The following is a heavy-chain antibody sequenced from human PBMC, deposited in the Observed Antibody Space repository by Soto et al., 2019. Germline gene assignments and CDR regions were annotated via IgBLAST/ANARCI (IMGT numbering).Heavy chain of an antibody. CDR1: GSMFTKHW. V-gene: IGHV3-7*01. D-gene: IGHD5-18*01. Sequence: SGGSLRLSCVVSGSMFTKHWMGWVRQVPGKGLEWLANINEDGSEKNYVDSVKGRFTISRDNAKNSLYLQMSSLRAEDTAVYYCARCGSYGFVWFYYYAMDVWGQGAAGHRLL. CDR3: ARCGSYGFVWFYYYAMDV. CDR2: INEDGSEK. J-gene: IGHJ6*02.